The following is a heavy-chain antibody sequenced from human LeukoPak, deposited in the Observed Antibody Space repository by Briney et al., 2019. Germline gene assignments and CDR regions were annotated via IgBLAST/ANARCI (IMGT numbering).Heavy chain of an antibody. D-gene: IGHD5-24*01. CDR2: IYYSGST. J-gene: IGHJ3*02. CDR1: GGSISSSNYY. V-gene: IGHV4-61*01. CDR3: ARARGATIFQSAFDI. Sequence: SETLSLTCTVSGGSISSSNYYWSWIRQPPGKGLEWIGYIYYSGSTNYNPSLKSRVTISVDTSKNQFSLKLTSVTAADTAVYYCARARGATIFQSAFDIWGQGTMVTVSS.